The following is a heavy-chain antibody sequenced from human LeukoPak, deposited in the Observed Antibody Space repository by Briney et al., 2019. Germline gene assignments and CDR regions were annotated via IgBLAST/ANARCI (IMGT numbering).Heavy chain of an antibody. Sequence: SVKVSCKASGGTFSSYAISWVRQAPGRGLEWMGGIIPIFGTANYAQKLQGRVTITPDGSPSTAYMELSSLLSENTAVYYCARAKWQLVRGREVPYYFDYWGQGRMLSVSS. CDR2: IIPIFGTA. CDR3: ARAKWQLVRGREVPYYFDY. V-gene: IGHV1-69*13. D-gene: IGHD6-6*01. CDR1: GGTFSSYA. J-gene: IGHJ4*02.